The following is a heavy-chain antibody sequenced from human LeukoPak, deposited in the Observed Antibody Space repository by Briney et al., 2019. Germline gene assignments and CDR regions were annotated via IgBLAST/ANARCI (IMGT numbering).Heavy chain of an antibody. J-gene: IGHJ4*02. CDR2: IKQDGSEK. D-gene: IGHD3-3*01. CDR1: GFTFSSYW. CDR3: ARDPLRFLEWPLPFDY. V-gene: IGHV3-7*03. Sequence: GGSLRLSCAASGFTFSSYWMSWVRQAPGKGLEWVAHIKQDGSEKYYVDSVKGRFTISRDNAKNSLYLQMNSLRSEDTAVYYCARDPLRFLEWPLPFDYWGQGTLVTVSS.